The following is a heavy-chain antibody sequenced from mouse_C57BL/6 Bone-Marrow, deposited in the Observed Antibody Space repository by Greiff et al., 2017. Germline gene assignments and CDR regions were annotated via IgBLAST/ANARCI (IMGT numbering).Heavy chain of an antibody. V-gene: IGHV1-69*01. D-gene: IGHD2-3*01. J-gene: IGHJ3*01. CDR2: IDPSDSYT. CDR1: GYTFTSYW. Sequence: VQLQQPGAELVMPGASVKLSCKASGYTFTSYWMHWVKQRPGQGLEWIGAIDPSDSYTNYNQKFKGKATLTVDKSSSTAYMQLSSLTSEDSAVYYCAREKGLLGGFAYWGQGTLVTVSA. CDR3: AREKGLLGGFAY.